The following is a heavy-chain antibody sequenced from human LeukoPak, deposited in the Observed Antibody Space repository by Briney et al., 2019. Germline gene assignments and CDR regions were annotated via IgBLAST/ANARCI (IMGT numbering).Heavy chain of an antibody. Sequence: PSETLSLTCTVSGGSISSSSYYWGWLRQPPGKGLEWIGSIYYSGSTYYNPSLKSRVTISVDTSKNQFSLKLSSVTAADTAVYYCARLLNGFTIFGVVKGPWFDPWGQGTLVTVSS. CDR1: GGSISSSSYY. V-gene: IGHV4-39*01. D-gene: IGHD3-3*01. CDR3: ARLLNGFTIFGVVKGPWFDP. CDR2: IYYSGST. J-gene: IGHJ5*02.